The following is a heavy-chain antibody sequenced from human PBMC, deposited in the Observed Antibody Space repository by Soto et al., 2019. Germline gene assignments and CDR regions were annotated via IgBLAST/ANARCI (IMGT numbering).Heavy chain of an antibody. CDR3: ARHTLGYSYGTTYYYYGMDV. J-gene: IGHJ6*02. V-gene: IGHV4-39*01. Sequence: SETLSLTCTVSGGSISSSSYYWGWIRQPPGKGLEWIGSIYYSGSTYYNPSLKSRVTISVDTSKNQFSLKLSSVTAADTAVYYCARHTLGYSYGTTYYYYGMDVWGQGTTVTSP. CDR2: IYYSGST. CDR1: GGSISSSSYY. D-gene: IGHD5-18*01.